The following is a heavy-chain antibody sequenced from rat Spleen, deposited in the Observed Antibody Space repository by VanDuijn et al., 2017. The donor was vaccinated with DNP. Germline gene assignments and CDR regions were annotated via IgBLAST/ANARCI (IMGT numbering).Heavy chain of an antibody. CDR1: GFSFTSYG. CDR3: TRDGVWYFDF. CDR2: ISSGGIT. V-gene: IGHV2S12*01. Sequence: QVQLEESGPGLVQSSQTLSLTCSVSGFSFTSYGVSWVRQPPGKGLEWIAAISSGGITFYNSALKSRLSISRDTSKTQVFLKMNSLQTEDTAIYFCTRDGVWYFDFWGPGTMVTVSS. J-gene: IGHJ1*01. D-gene: IGHD1-12*02.